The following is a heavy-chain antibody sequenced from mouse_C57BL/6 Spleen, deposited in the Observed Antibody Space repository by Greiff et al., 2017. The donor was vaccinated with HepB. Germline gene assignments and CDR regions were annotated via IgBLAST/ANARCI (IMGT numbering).Heavy chain of an antibody. Sequence: DVKLVESGGGLVKPGGSLKLSCAASGFTFSSYAMSWVRQTPDKRLEWVATISDGGSYTYYPDNVKGRFTISRDNAKNNLYLQMSHLKSEDTAMYYCARDWSSGYVPYAMDYWGQGTSVTVSS. CDR3: ARDWSSGYVPYAMDY. CDR1: GFTFSSYA. V-gene: IGHV5-4*01. CDR2: ISDGGSYT. J-gene: IGHJ4*01. D-gene: IGHD3-2*02.